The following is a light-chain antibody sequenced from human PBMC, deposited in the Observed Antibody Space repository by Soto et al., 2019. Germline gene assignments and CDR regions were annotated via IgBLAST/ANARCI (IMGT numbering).Light chain of an antibody. Sequence: IQMTQSPSSLSASVGDSVTITCRASQDINNYLTWYQQKPGKVPVLLIYTASTLKRGVPSRFSGSGSGTDFTLTISSLQPEDFATYYCLQYYNYPLTFGGGTKVDIK. V-gene: IGKV1-6*01. CDR1: QDINNY. CDR2: TAS. J-gene: IGKJ4*02. CDR3: LQYYNYPLT.